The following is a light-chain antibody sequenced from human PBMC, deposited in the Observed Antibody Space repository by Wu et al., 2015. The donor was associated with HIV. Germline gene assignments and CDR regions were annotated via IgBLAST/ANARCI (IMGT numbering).Light chain of an antibody. V-gene: IGKV1-5*03. Sequence: DIQMTQSPSSLSASVGDRVTITCRASQSISSYLNWYQQKPGKAPKLLIYKASNLESGVPSRFSGSGSGTEFTLTISSLQPDDFATYYCQQYETYPGFGQGTKVEI. J-gene: IGKJ1*01. CDR2: KAS. CDR1: QSISSY. CDR3: QQYETYPG.